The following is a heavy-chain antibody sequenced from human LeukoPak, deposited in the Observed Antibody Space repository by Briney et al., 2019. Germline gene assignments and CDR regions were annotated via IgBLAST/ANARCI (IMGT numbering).Heavy chain of an antibody. Sequence: PRGSLRLSCAASGFAFRSSGMNWVRQVPGKGLEWVSSISGAVATYYSDSVKGRFTISRDNSKNTVYIQMNSLRVEDTAVYYCAKDPRYGGQSDHFDHWGQGTQVSLSS. CDR2: ISGAVAT. V-gene: IGHV3-23*01. D-gene: IGHD2-21*01. CDR1: GFAFRSSG. CDR3: AKDPRYGGQSDHFDH. J-gene: IGHJ4*02.